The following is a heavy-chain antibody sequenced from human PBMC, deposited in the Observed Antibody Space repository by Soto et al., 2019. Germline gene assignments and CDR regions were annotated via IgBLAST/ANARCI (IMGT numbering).Heavy chain of an antibody. CDR3: AKDFTPWFGDYFYYYYGMDV. Sequence: LRLSCAAAGFTFSSYGMHWVRQAPGTGLEWVAVMSYDGSKYYADTVKGRFTISRDNSKNTLYLQMNSLRPEGTAVYYCAKDFTPWFGDYFYYYYGMDVWGQGTTVTVSS. J-gene: IGHJ6*02. CDR2: MSYDGSK. CDR1: GFTFSSYG. V-gene: IGHV3-30*18. D-gene: IGHD4-17*01.